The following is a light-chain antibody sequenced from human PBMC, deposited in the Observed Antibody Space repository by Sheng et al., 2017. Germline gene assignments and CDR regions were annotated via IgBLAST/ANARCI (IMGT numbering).Light chain of an antibody. CDR3: GTWDTSLSAVV. CDR1: TSNIGSNY. V-gene: IGLV1-51*01. Sequence: QSVLTQPPSVSAAPGQKVTISCSGSTSNIGSNYISWYQQLPGTAPKLLIYDSHKRPSGIPDRFSGSTSGTSAALGITGLQTGDEAEYYCGTWDTSLSAVVFGGGTKLTVL. CDR2: DSH. J-gene: IGLJ2*01.